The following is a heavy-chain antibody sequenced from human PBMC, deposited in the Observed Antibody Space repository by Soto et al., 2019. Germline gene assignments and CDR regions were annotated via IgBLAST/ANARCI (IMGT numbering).Heavy chain of an antibody. Sequence: QVQLQESGPGLVKPSQTLSLTCTVSGDSISSANNYWSWFRQPPGEGLEWIGFISYSGTTSYSPSLKSRLAISLDTSKNQFSLSLTSVTAADTAVYYCARGRGYSYGLDPWGQGTLVTVSS. CDR3: ARGRGYSYGLDP. V-gene: IGHV4-30-4*01. D-gene: IGHD5-12*01. CDR2: ISYSGTT. J-gene: IGHJ5*02. CDR1: GDSISSANNY.